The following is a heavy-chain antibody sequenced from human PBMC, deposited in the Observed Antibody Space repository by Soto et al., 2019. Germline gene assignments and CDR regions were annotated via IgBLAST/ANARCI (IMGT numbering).Heavy chain of an antibody. CDR2: ISYDGSNK. Sequence: QVQLVESGGGVVQPGRSLRLSCAASGFTFSSCAMHWVRQAPGKGVEWVALISYDGSNKYYADSVKGRFTISRDNSKNTLYLQMNSLRAEDTAVYYCARDKRDLRFLEWSYYFDYWGQGTLVTVSS. CDR3: ARDKRDLRFLEWSYYFDY. D-gene: IGHD3-3*01. CDR1: GFTFSSCA. J-gene: IGHJ4*02. V-gene: IGHV3-30-3*01.